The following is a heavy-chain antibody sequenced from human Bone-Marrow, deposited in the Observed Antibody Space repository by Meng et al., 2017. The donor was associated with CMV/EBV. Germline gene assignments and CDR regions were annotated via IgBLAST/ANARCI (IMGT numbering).Heavy chain of an antibody. V-gene: IGHV5-51*01. CDR3: ARQSVSGYYTDWYFDL. CDR1: GYSFTSYW. D-gene: IGHD3-3*01. J-gene: IGHJ2*01. CDR2: IYPGDSDT. Sequence: GESLKISCKGSGYSFTSYWIGWVRQKPGRGLEWMGIIYPGDSDTRYSPSFQGQVTISADKSISTAYLQWSSLKASDTAMYYCARQSVSGYYTDWYFDLWGRGTLVTVSS.